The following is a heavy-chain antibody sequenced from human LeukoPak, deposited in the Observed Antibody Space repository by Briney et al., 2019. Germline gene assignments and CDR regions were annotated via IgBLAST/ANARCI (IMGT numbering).Heavy chain of an antibody. CDR2: ISYDGSNK. V-gene: IGHV3-30-3*01. CDR1: EFKLSDYW. D-gene: IGHD3-22*01. Sequence: PGGSLRLSCSSSEFKLSDYWMTWVRQAPGKGLEWVAVISYDGSNKYYADSVKGRFTISRDNSKNTLYLQMNSLRAEDTAVYYCARDLAPGIWGSGYYYLYWGQGTLVTVSS. CDR3: ARDLAPGIWGSGYYYLY. J-gene: IGHJ4*02.